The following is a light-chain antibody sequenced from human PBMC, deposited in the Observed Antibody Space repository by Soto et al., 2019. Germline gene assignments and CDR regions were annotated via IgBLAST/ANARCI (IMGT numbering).Light chain of an antibody. Sequence: EIVLTQSPGTLSLSPGERATLSCRTSQSVSNNYLAWYQQRPGQAPRLLIYGASSRATGIPDRFSGSGSGTDFTLTINRLEPEDLAVYYCQQYGSSHLTFGQGTKVEIK. J-gene: IGKJ1*01. CDR2: GAS. CDR3: QQYGSSHLT. V-gene: IGKV3-20*01. CDR1: QSVSNNY.